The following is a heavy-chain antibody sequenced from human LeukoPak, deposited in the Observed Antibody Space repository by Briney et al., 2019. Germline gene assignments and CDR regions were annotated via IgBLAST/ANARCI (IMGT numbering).Heavy chain of an antibody. Sequence: GASVKVSCKASGGTFSSYAISWVRQAPGQGLEWMGGIIPIFGTANYAQKFQGRVTITADESTSTAYMELSSLRSEDTAVYYCARMVRGANYYYYYYMDVWGKGTTVTISS. CDR1: GGTFSSYA. CDR2: IIPIFGTA. D-gene: IGHD3-10*01. CDR3: ARMVRGANYYYYYYMDV. V-gene: IGHV1-69*13. J-gene: IGHJ6*03.